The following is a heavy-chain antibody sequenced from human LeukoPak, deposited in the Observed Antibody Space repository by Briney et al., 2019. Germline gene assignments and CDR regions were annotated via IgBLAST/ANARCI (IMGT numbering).Heavy chain of an antibody. J-gene: IGHJ4*02. CDR3: ARDPSDSAAAAALGYFDY. V-gene: IGHV4-4*07. Sequence: SETLFLTCTVSGASINEYYWSWIRQPAGKGLEWIGRIYTRANADYAPSLKSRVTMSADPSKNQLSLKLTSVTAADTAVYYCARDPSDSAAAAALGYFDYWGQGTLVTVSS. D-gene: IGHD6-13*01. CDR2: IYTRANA. CDR1: GASINEYY.